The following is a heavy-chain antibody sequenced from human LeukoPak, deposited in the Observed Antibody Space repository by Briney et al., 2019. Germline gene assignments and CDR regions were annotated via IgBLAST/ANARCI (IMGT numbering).Heavy chain of an antibody. CDR3: ANGGIAVAGTAY. J-gene: IGHJ4*02. D-gene: IGHD6-19*01. CDR2: ISGSGGGT. V-gene: IGHV3-23*01. Sequence: GGSLRLSCASPGFTFSSYAMSWVRQAPGKGLEWVSAISGSGGGTYYADSVKGRFTISRDNSKNTLYLQMNSLRAEDTAVYYCANGGIAVAGTAYWGQGTLVTVSS. CDR1: GFTFSSYA.